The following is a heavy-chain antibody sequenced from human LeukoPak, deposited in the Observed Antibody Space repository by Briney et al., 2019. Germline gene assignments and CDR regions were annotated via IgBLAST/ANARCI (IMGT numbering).Heavy chain of an antibody. J-gene: IGHJ6*02. V-gene: IGHV4-59*01. CDR2: IYYSGST. CDR1: GGSISGYF. Sequence: SQTLSLTCTVSGGSISGYFWSWIRQPPGKGLEWIGYIYYSGSTNYNPSLKSRVTISIDTAKSQFSLKLSSVTAADTAVYYCARAGYSTGWSGGRYYSYGLDVWGQGTTITVSS. CDR3: ARAGYSTGWSGGRYYSYGLDV. D-gene: IGHD6-19*01.